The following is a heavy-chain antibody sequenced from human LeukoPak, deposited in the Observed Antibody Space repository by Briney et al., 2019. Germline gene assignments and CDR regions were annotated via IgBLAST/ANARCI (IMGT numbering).Heavy chain of an antibody. CDR1: GLTFSSYN. CDR2: ISRTGTYI. D-gene: IGHD2-15*01. CDR3: ARVLETDCTGGSCYSGLDY. J-gene: IGHJ4*02. V-gene: IGHV3-21*01. Sequence: GGSRRLSCAASGLTFSSYNMKWVRQAPREGLEWVSSISRTGTYIYYADSVKGRFTVSRDNAQNSLYLQMNSLRVEDTAVYYCARVLETDCTGGSCYSGLDYWGQGTLVTVSS.